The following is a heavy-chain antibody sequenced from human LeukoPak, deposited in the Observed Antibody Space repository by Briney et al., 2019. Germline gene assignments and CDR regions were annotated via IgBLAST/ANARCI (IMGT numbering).Heavy chain of an antibody. D-gene: IGHD1-26*01. J-gene: IGHJ4*02. CDR1: VGSIGSSNYY. V-gene: IGHV4-39*01. CDR3: ARRGITYSSSFFAF. Sequence: SETLSLTCTVSVGSIGSSNYYWGWIRQPPGKGLERIGHIFYSGNTYYNPSLKSRVTISVDTSKNQFSLHLSSVTAADTATYYCARRGITYSSSFFAFWGQGTLVTVSS. CDR2: IFYSGNT.